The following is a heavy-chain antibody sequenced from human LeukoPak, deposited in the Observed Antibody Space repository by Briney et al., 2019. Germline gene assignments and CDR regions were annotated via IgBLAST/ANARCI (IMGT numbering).Heavy chain of an antibody. CDR2: IIPIFGTA. V-gene: IGHV1-69*05. D-gene: IGHD1-26*01. CDR3: ASPSGSYKY. J-gene: IGHJ4*02. Sequence: QAPGXXLEWMGGIIPIFGTANYAQKFQGRVTITTDESTSTAYMELSSLRSEDTAVYYCASPSGSYKYWGQGTLVTVSS.